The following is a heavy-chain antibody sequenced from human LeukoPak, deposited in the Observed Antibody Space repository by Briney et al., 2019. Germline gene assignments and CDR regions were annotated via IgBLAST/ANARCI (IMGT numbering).Heavy chain of an antibody. D-gene: IGHD3-3*01. CDR2: IYYSGST. V-gene: IGHV4-39*01. Sequence: PSETLSLTCTVSGGCIRSSSYYWGWIRQPPGKGLEGMGSIYYSGSTYYNPSLKSRVTISVDTSENQFSLKLSSVTAADTAVYYCARHGADFWSGTDWFDPWGQGTLVTVSS. CDR3: ARHGADFWSGTDWFDP. J-gene: IGHJ5*02. CDR1: GGCIRSSSYY.